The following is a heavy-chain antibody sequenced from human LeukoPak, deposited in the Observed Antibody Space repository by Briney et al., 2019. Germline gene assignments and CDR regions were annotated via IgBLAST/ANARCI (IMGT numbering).Heavy chain of an antibody. CDR1: GFTFSSYG. J-gene: IGHJ4*02. D-gene: IGHD3-9*01. V-gene: IGHV3-33*01. Sequence: GGSLRLSCAASGFTFSSYGMHWVRQAPGKGLEWVAVIWYDGSNKYYADSVKGRFTISRDNSKNTLYLQMNSLRAEDTAVYYCARSSYDILTGYYEDYFDYWGQGTLVTVSS. CDR2: IWYDGSNK. CDR3: ARSSYDILTGYYEDYFDY.